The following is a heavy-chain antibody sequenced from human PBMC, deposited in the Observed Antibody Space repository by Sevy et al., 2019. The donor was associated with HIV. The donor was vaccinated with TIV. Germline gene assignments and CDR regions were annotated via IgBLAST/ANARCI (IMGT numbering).Heavy chain of an antibody. CDR1: GGSISSYY. J-gene: IGHJ4*02. V-gene: IGHV4-59*13. Sequence: SETLSLTCTVSGGSISSYYWSWIRQPPGKGLEWIGYIYYSGSTNYNPSLKSRVTISVDTSKNQFSLKLSSVTAADTAVYYCAGTALTKGRGPFDYWGQGTLVTVSS. D-gene: IGHD1-1*01. CDR3: AGTALTKGRGPFDY. CDR2: IYYSGST.